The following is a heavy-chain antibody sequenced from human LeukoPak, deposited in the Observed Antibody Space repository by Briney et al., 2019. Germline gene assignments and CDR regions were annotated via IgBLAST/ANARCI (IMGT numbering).Heavy chain of an antibody. D-gene: IGHD5-18*01. CDR1: GFTVSSNY. Sequence: GSLRLSCAASGFTVSSNYISWVRQAPGKGLEWVSMIYTGGNTFYTDSVKGRFTISRDSSKNTLDLQMNSLRAEDTAVYYCARRGHGYGSPFDYWGQGTLVTVSS. CDR3: ARRGHGYGSPFDY. CDR2: IYTGGNT. J-gene: IGHJ4*02. V-gene: IGHV3-66*04.